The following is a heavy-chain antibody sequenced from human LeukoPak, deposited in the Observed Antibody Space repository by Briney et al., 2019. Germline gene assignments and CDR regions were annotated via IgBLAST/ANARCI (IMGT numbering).Heavy chain of an antibody. J-gene: IGHJ4*02. V-gene: IGHV4-61*01. CDR3: ARGSRGYSYG. CDR1: CGSVSSGSYY. CDR2: IYYSAST. Sequence: PSETLSLTCTVSCGSVSSGSYYWSWIRQPPGKGLEWIGYIYYSASTNYNPSLKSRVTISVDTSNNQFSLKLSSVTAADTAVYYCARGSRGYSYGWGQGTLVTVSS. D-gene: IGHD5-18*01.